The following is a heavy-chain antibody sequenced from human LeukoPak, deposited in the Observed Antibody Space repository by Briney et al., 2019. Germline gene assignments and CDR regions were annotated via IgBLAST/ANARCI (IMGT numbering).Heavy chain of an antibody. V-gene: IGHV1-18*01. Sequence: ASVKVSCKASGYTFTSYAMNWVRQAPGQGLEWMGWISAYNGNTNYAQKLQGRVTMTTDTSTSTAYMELRSLRSDDTAVYYCARWYFDWLLGFDYWGQGTLVTVSS. J-gene: IGHJ4*02. CDR3: ARWYFDWLLGFDY. D-gene: IGHD3-9*01. CDR2: ISAYNGNT. CDR1: GYTFTSYA.